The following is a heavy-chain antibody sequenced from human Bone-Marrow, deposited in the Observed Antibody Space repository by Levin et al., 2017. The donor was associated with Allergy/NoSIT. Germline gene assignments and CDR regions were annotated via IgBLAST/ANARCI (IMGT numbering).Heavy chain of an antibody. CDR2: ISYDGSNK. CDR3: AKNPGEELV. CDR1: GFTFSSYG. D-gene: IGHD3-10*01. Sequence: GGSLRLSCAASGFTFSSYGMHWVRQAPGKGLEWVAVISYDGSNKYYADSVKGRFTISRDNSKNTLYLQMNSLRAEDTAVYYCAKNPGEELVWGQGTTVTVSS. V-gene: IGHV3-30*18. J-gene: IGHJ6*02.